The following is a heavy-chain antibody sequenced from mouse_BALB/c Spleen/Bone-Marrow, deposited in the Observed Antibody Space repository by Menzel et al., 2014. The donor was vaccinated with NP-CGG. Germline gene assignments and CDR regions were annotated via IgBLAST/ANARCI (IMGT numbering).Heavy chain of an antibody. J-gene: IGHJ4*01. Sequence: VQLVGSGAELVRPGTSVKVSCKASGYAFTNYLIEWVKQRPGQGLEWIGVINPGSGGTNYNEKFKGKATLTADKSSSTAYMQLSSLTSDDSAVYFCARWDYAMDYWGQGTSVTVSS. CDR1: GYAFTNYL. CDR3: ARWDYAMDY. V-gene: IGHV1-54*01. CDR2: INPGSGGT.